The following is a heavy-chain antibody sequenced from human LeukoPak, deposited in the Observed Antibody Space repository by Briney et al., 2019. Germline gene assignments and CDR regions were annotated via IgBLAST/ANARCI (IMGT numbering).Heavy chain of an antibody. CDR1: GFTFSSYW. V-gene: IGHV3-23*01. CDR3: AKTPGYDILTGYPFDY. D-gene: IGHD3-9*01. J-gene: IGHJ4*02. CDR2: ISGSGGST. Sequence: GGSLRLSCAASGFTFSSYWMSWVRQAPGKGLEWVSAISGSGGSTYYADSVKGRFTISRDNSKNTLYLQMNSLRAEDTAVYYCAKTPGYDILTGYPFDYWGQGTLVTVSS.